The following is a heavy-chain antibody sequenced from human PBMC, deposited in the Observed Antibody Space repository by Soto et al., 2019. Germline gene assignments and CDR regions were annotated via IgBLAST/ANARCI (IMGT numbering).Heavy chain of an antibody. Sequence: EVQLLESGGGLVQPGGSLRLSCAASGFTFNSYAMSWVRQAPGKGLEWVSGISGSGDGTYYADSVKGRFTISRDNSKDTLWPQMNSLRAKDTAIYYCAKAHSSGWSSPHALDIWGQGTLVTVSA. CDR1: GFTFNSYA. D-gene: IGHD6-19*01. CDR3: AKAHSSGWSSPHALDI. CDR2: ISGSGDGT. J-gene: IGHJ3*02. V-gene: IGHV3-23*01.